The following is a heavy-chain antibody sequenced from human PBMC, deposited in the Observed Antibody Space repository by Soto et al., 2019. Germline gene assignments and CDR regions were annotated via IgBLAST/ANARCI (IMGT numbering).Heavy chain of an antibody. D-gene: IGHD2-15*01. Sequence: LQLQESGPGLVKPSDTLSLTCTVSGDSITKSVYYWAWVRQTPGKGLEWIASIYYAGNAYYNTSLQSRVTISVDASKKQVSLELQSVTAADSAVYYCARVPYYGSGGDGPYYFDYWGQGTLVTVSS. J-gene: IGHJ4*02. CDR1: GDSITKSVYY. V-gene: IGHV4-39*01. CDR2: IYYAGNA. CDR3: ARVPYYGSGGDGPYYFDY.